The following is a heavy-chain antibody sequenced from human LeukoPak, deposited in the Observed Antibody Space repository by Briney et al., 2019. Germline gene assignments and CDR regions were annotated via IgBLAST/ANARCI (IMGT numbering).Heavy chain of an antibody. CDR3: ARDRDAFDI. J-gene: IGHJ3*02. Sequence: ASVKVSFKSSGYTFTGYYMHWVRQAPAQGLELMGLINPNSGGTNYAQKFQGRGTMTRDTSISTAYMGLSRLRSDDTAVYYCARDRDAFDIWGQGTMVTVSS. CDR2: INPNSGGT. CDR1: GYTFTGYY. V-gene: IGHV1-2*02.